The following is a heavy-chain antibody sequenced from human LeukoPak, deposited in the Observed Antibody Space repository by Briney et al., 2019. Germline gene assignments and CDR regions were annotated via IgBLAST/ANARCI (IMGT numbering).Heavy chain of an antibody. CDR1: GGTFSSYT. V-gene: IGHV1-69*04. Sequence: SVKVSCKASGGTFSSYTISWVRQAPGQGLEGMGRIIPILGIANYAQKFQGRVTITAAKSTSTAYMELSSLRSEDTAVYYCAREDGYNPGFDYWGQGTLVTVSS. J-gene: IGHJ4*02. D-gene: IGHD5-24*01. CDR2: IIPILGIA. CDR3: AREDGYNPGFDY.